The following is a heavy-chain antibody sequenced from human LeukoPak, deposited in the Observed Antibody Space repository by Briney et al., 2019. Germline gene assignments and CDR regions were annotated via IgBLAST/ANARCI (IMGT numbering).Heavy chain of an antibody. CDR3: AKRGVVIRVFLVGFHKEAYYFES. D-gene: IGHD3/OR15-3a*01. V-gene: IGHV3-23*01. CDR1: GITLSNYG. CDR2: ISDSGGST. J-gene: IGHJ4*02. Sequence: GGSLKLSCAVSGITLSNYGMSWVRQAPGKGLEWVAGISDSGGSTKYADSVKGRFTISRDNPKNTLFLQMNSLRADDTAVYFCAKRGVVIRVFLVGFHKEAYYFESWGQGALVTVSS.